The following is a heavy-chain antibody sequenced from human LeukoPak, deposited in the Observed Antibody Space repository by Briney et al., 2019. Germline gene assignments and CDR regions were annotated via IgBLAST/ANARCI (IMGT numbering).Heavy chain of an antibody. J-gene: IGHJ4*02. Sequence: GGSLRLSCAASGFTFSASWMHWVRRVPGKGLVWVSRISADGSSFSYADSVKGRFTTSRDNAKNTVYLQLNSLRAEDTAVYHCARGYGSSWFYFDYWGQGTPITVSS. V-gene: IGHV3-74*01. CDR2: ISADGSSF. CDR1: GFTFSASW. CDR3: ARGYGSSWFYFDY. D-gene: IGHD6-13*01.